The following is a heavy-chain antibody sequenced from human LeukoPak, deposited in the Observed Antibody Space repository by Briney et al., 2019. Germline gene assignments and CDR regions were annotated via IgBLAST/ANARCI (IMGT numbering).Heavy chain of an antibody. CDR1: GGSSSHYY. V-gene: IGHV4-34*01. J-gene: IGHJ4*02. Sequence: PSETLSLTCGVYGGSSSHYYWSWIRQPPGKGLEWIGETTHDGRTNYSPSLRGRATISKDTSKSQFSLKLRSVTAADTAVYYCAPIYGDYSDFDSWGQGALVTVSS. CDR2: TTHDGRT. CDR3: APIYGDYSDFDS. D-gene: IGHD4-17*01.